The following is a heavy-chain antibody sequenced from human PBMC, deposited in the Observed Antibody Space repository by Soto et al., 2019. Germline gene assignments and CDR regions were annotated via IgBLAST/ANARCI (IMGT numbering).Heavy chain of an antibody. CDR2: VYHTWRT. J-gene: IGHJ4*02. D-gene: IGHD3-3*01. V-gene: IGHV4-61*01. CDR3: ARDFAYFDS. CDR1: GGSFKSGSYS. Sequence: QVQLQESGPGLVKPSETLSLTCTVSGGSFKSGSYSWSWIRQPPGKGLEGIGYVYHTWRTSYNPSIKHRVSISMDTSKNQFSLNLDSVTAADTAVYFCARDFAYFDSWGQGTLVTVSS.